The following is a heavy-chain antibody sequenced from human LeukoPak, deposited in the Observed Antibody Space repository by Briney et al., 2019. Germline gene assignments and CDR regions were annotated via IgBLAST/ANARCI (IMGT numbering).Heavy chain of an antibody. CDR1: GVSIQSSW. V-gene: IGHV4-4*07. J-gene: IGHJ4*02. Sequence: KPSETLSLTCDVSGVSIQSSWWSGVRKPAGKGLEWIGRTCTTARTNYSPSFQSRVTMSIDVSSNQFSLTLRSVTAADTAVYYCARSGYTISAYHSDFWGQGAQVSVS. D-gene: IGHD5-18*01. CDR2: TCTTART. CDR3: ARSGYTISAYHSDF.